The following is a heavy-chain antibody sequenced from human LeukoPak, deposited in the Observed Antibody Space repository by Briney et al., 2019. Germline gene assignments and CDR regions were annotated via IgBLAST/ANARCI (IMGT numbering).Heavy chain of an antibody. J-gene: IGHJ3*02. Sequence: PGGSLRLSCAASRFTFSSYAMHWVRQAPGKGLEWVAVISYDGSNKYYADSVKGRFTISRDNSKNTLYLQMNSLRAEDTAVYYCARSKLRVSGSYSAPRTTDAFDIWGQGTMVTVSS. CDR2: ISYDGSNK. V-gene: IGHV3-30*04. CDR3: ARSKLRVSGSYSAPRTTDAFDI. D-gene: IGHD3-10*01. CDR1: RFTFSSYA.